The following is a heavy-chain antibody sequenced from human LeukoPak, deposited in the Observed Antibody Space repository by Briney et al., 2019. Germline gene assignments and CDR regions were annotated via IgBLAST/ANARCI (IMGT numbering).Heavy chain of an antibody. J-gene: IGHJ4*02. CDR2: ISGSGGST. V-gene: IGHV3-23*01. D-gene: IGHD4-17*01. Sequence: ASVKVSCKASGGTFSSYAMSWVRQAPGKGLEWVSAISGSGGSTYYADSVKGRFTISRDNSKNTLYLQMNSLRAEDTAVYYCAKTVTSRGFDYWGQGTLVTVSS. CDR3: AKTVTSRGFDY. CDR1: GGTFSSYA.